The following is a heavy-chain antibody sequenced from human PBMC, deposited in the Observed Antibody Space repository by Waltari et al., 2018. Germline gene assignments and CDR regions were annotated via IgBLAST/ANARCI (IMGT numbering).Heavy chain of an antibody. Sequence: QLQLQESGPGLVKPSETLSLTCTVSGGSISSSSYYWGWIRQPPGKGLEWIGIIYYSGSTYYNPSLKGRVTISVDTSKNQFSLKLSSVTAADTAVYYATVTTSYYYMDVWGKGTTVTVSS. CDR1: GGSISSSSYY. CDR3: TVTTSYYYMDV. V-gene: IGHV4-39*01. J-gene: IGHJ6*03. D-gene: IGHD4-4*01. CDR2: IYYSGST.